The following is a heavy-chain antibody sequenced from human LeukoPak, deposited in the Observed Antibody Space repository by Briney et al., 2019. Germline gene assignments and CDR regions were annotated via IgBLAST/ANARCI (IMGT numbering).Heavy chain of an antibody. CDR1: AFTFTSYG. V-gene: IGHV3-30*02. D-gene: IGHD3-22*01. CDR2: IRYDGSNK. Sequence: PGGSLRLSCAASAFTFTSYGLHWVRQAPGKGLEWVSFIRYDGSNKYYADSVKGRFIISRDNSKNTLYLQMNSLRAEDTAVYYCAKDRKSPDSSWYRYFDYWGQGTLVTVSS. CDR3: AKDRKSPDSSWYRYFDY. J-gene: IGHJ4*02.